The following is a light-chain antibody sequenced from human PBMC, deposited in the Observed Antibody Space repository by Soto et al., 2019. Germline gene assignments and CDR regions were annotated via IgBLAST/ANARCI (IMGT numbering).Light chain of an antibody. V-gene: IGKV1-5*03. Sequence: DIQMTQSPSPLSASVGDRVTITCRASQNINSWLAWYQQKPGKAPKLLIHKASSLQSGVPSRFSGSGSGTEFTLTISSLDPDDIATYYCQQYNGYGRFGQGTKVEIK. CDR3: QQYNGYGR. CDR1: QNINSW. J-gene: IGKJ1*01. CDR2: KAS.